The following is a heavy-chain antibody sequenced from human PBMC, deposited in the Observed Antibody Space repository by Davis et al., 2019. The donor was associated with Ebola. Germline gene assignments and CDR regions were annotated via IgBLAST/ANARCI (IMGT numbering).Heavy chain of an antibody. CDR2: ISYDESNK. CDR1: GFTFSSYA. Sequence: GESLKISCAASGFTFSSYAMHWVRQAPGKGLEWVAVISYDESNKYSADSVKGRFTISRDNSKNTLYLQINSLRAEDTAVYYCARASLVVTAIQPSNYWGQGTLVTVSS. V-gene: IGHV3-30-3*01. D-gene: IGHD2-21*02. CDR3: ARASLVVTAIQPSNY. J-gene: IGHJ4*02.